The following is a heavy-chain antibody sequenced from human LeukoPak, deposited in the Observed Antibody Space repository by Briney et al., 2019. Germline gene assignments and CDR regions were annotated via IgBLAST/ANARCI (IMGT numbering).Heavy chain of an antibody. V-gene: IGHV3-21*01. CDR3: ARAQFRH. CDR2: ISSRNSFI. D-gene: IGHD5-24*01. CDR1: GINFNDYT. Sequence: GGSLRLSCEGSGINFNDYTMNWVRQPPGKGLEWVSSISSRNSFIHYTASVKGRFTISRDNAKNSLYLQMDSLRAEDTAVYYCARAQFRHWGQGTLVTVSS. J-gene: IGHJ4*02.